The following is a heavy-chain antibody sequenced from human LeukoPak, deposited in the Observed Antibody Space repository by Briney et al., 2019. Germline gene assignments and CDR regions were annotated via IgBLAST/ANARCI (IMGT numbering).Heavy chain of an antibody. CDR1: GFTFSSYW. Sequence: GGSLRLSCAASGFTFSSYWMHWVRQRPGKGLVWVSRINSDGSSTRYADSVKGRFTISRDNAKNTLYLQMNSLRAEDTAVYYCARGSYSHYGMDVWGQGTTVTVSS. J-gene: IGHJ6*02. CDR3: ARGSYSHYGMDV. V-gene: IGHV3-74*01. D-gene: IGHD1-26*01. CDR2: INSDGSST.